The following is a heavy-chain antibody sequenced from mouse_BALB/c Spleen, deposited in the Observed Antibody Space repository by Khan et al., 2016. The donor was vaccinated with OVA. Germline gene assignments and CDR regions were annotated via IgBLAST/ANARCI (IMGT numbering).Heavy chain of an antibody. Sequence: EVQLQESGPGLVKPSQSLSLTCTVTGYSITSDYAWNWIRQFPGNKLEWLGSITSSGNIIYTPSLKIRISITRDTSKNQFFLQLNSVTTEDTATYYCARVYGGDFDYWGQGTTLTVSS. J-gene: IGHJ2*01. CDR2: ITSSGNI. V-gene: IGHV3-2*02. D-gene: IGHD1-1*01. CDR3: ARVYGGDFDY. CDR1: GYSITSDYA.